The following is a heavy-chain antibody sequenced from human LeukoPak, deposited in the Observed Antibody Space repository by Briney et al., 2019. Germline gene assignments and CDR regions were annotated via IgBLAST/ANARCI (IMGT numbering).Heavy chain of an antibody. V-gene: IGHV4-34*09. D-gene: IGHD2-2*01. J-gene: IGHJ6*02. CDR3: ARDHLYCSTTSCYNYYYYGMDV. CDR2: IYYSGST. CDR1: GGSFSGYY. Sequence: SETLSLTCAVYGGSFSGYYWSWIRQPPGKGLEWIGYIYYSGSTYYNPSLKSRVTISVDTSKNQFSLKLSSVAAADTAVYYCARDHLYCSTTSCYNYYYYGMDVWGQGTTVTVSS.